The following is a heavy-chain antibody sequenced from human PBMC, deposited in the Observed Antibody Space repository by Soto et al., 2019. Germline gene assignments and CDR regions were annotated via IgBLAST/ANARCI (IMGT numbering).Heavy chain of an antibody. CDR3: AKADDFWSGYQGY. CDR1: GITFSSYA. CDR2: ISGSGGST. J-gene: IGHJ4*02. D-gene: IGHD3-3*01. V-gene: IGHV3-23*01. Sequence: SLRLSCAASGITFSSYAMSWVRQAPGKGLEWVSAISGSGGSTYYADSVKGRFTISRDNSKNTLYLQMNSLRAEDTAVYYCAKADDFWSGYQGYWGQGTLVTVSS.